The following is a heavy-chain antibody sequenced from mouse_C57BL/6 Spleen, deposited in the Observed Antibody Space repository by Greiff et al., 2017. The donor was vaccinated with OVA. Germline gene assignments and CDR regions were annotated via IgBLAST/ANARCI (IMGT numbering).Heavy chain of an antibody. J-gene: IGHJ4*01. V-gene: IGHV5-6*01. CDR3: ARQYYYGSSYCAMDY. D-gene: IGHD1-1*01. CDR2: ISSGGSYT. Sequence: EVKLVESGGDLVKPGGSLKLSCAASGFTFSSYGMSWVRQTPDKRLEWVATISSGGSYTYYPDSVKGRFTISRDNAKNTLYLQMSSLKSEDAAMYYCARQYYYGSSYCAMDYWGQGTSVTVSS. CDR1: GFTFSSYG.